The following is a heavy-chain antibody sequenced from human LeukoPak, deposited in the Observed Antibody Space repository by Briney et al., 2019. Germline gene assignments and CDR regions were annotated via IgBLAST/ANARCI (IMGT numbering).Heavy chain of an antibody. Sequence: ASVKVSCKASGYIFTNYGINWVRRAPGQGLEWMGWISAYNGNTKYTQKLQDRVTMTTDTSTSTAYMELKTLRSDDTAVYFCARAGYSRFVDDLDYWGQGTLVTVSS. D-gene: IGHD1-26*01. J-gene: IGHJ4*02. CDR1: GYIFTNYG. CDR2: ISAYNGNT. V-gene: IGHV1-18*01. CDR3: ARAGYSRFVDDLDY.